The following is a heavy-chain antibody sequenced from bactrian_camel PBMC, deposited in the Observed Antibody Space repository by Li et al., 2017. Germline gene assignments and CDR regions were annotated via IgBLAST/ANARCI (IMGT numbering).Heavy chain of an antibody. V-gene: IGHV3S1*01. CDR1: LYIYSSYC. Sequence: HVQLVESGGGSVQAGESLRLTCEISLYIYSSYCMGWFRQLPGKEREGVARIYTGSGNTYYADSVKGRFTISQDNAKNTVYLQMNSLKPEDTAMYYCAARGPYCYTKLSVRDFTYWGQGTQVTVS. J-gene: IGHJ6*01. CDR2: IYTGSGNT. D-gene: IGHD2*01. CDR3: AARGPYCYTKLSVRDFTY.